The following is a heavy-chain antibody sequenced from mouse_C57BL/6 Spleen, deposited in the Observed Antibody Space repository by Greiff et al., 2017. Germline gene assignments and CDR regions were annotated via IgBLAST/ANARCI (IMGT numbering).Heavy chain of an antibody. D-gene: IGHD1-1*01. CDR1: GFTFSDYG. CDR2: ISSGSSTI. Sequence: EVKLLESGGGLVKPGGSLKLSCAASGFTFSDYGMHWVRQAPEKGLEWVAYISSGSSTIYYADTVKGRFTISRDNAKNTLFLQMTSLRSEDTAMYYCARDYYGSITGSFDVWGTGTTVTVSS. CDR3: ARDYYGSITGSFDV. V-gene: IGHV5-17*01. J-gene: IGHJ1*03.